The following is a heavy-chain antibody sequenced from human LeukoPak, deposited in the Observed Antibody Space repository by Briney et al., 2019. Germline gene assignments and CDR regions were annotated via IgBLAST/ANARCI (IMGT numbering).Heavy chain of an antibody. CDR1: GYTFTSYG. D-gene: IGHD4-17*01. Sequence: ASVKVSCKASGYTFTSYGISWVRQAPGQGLEWMGWISAYNGNTNYAQKLQGRVTMTTDTSTSTAYMELSRLRSDDTAVYYCARLSSHYGDYKVDPWGQGTLVTVSS. V-gene: IGHV1-18*01. CDR3: ARLSSHYGDYKVDP. J-gene: IGHJ5*02. CDR2: ISAYNGNT.